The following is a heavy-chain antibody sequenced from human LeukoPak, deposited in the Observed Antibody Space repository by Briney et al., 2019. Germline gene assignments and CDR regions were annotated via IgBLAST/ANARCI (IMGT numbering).Heavy chain of an antibody. Sequence: ASVKVSCKASGYTFTSYDINWVRQATGQGLEWMGWMNANSGNTGYAQKFQGRVTMTRNTSISTAYMELSSLRSEDTAVYYCARGFRAAAGTLIGYWGQGTLVTASS. CDR1: GYTFTSYD. D-gene: IGHD6-13*01. V-gene: IGHV1-8*02. J-gene: IGHJ4*02. CDR3: ARGFRAAAGTLIGY. CDR2: MNANSGNT.